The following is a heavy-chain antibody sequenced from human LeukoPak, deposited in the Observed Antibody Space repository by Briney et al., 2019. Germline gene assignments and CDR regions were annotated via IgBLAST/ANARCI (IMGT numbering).Heavy chain of an antibody. V-gene: IGHV1-69*13. Sequence: ASVKVSCKASGGTFSSYAISWVRQAPGQGLEWMGGIIPIFGTANYAQKFQGRVTITADESTSTAYMELSSLRSEDTVVYYCARASITMVRGVKYYYYYMDVWGKGTTVTISS. CDR1: GGTFSSYA. D-gene: IGHD3-10*01. J-gene: IGHJ6*03. CDR2: IIPIFGTA. CDR3: ARASITMVRGVKYYYYYMDV.